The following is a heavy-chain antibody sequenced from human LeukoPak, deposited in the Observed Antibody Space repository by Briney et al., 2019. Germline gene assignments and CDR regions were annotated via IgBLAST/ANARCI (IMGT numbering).Heavy chain of an antibody. CDR2: LSNSGGFT. Sequence: GGSLRLSCTASGSTFSNYAMSWVRQAPGRGLEWVSALSNSGGFTVYADSVKGRFTISRDNSKNTLYLQLNSLRAEDTALYYCAKISDYSSNFDYWGQGTLVTVSS. J-gene: IGHJ4*02. CDR3: AKISDYSSNFDY. V-gene: IGHV3-23*01. CDR1: GSTFSNYA. D-gene: IGHD5/OR15-5a*01.